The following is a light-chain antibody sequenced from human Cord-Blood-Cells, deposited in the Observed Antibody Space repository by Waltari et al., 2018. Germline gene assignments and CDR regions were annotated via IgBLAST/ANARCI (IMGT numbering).Light chain of an antibody. CDR1: QSISSY. J-gene: IGKJ5*01. CDR3: QQSYSTPQVT. V-gene: IGKV1-39*01. CDR2: AAS. Sequence: DIQMTQSPSSLSAAGGTRVSIHCLASQSISSYLNWYQQKPGKAPKLLIYAASSLQSGVPSRFSGSGSGTDFTLTISSLQPEDFATYYCQQSYSTPQVTFGQGTRLEIK.